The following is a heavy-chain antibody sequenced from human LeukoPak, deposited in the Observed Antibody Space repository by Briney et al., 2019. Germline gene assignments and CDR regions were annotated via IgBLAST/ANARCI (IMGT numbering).Heavy chain of an antibody. CDR2: IIPIFGTA. J-gene: IGHJ4*02. CDR3: ARGATVTTFSFDY. V-gene: IGHV1-69*05. D-gene: IGHD4-17*01. Sequence: SVKVSCKASGGTFSSYAISWVRQAPGQGLEWMGGIIPIFGTANYAQKFQGRVTITTDESTSTAYMELSSLRSEDTAVYYCARGATVTTFSFDYWGQGTLVTVSS. CDR1: GGTFSSYA.